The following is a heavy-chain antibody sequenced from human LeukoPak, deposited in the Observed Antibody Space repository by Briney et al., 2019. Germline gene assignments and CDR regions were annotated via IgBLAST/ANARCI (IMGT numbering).Heavy chain of an antibody. CDR2: MNPNSGNT. D-gene: IGHD3-22*01. Sequence: ASVKVSCKASGYTFTSYDINWVRQATGQGLEWMGWMNPNSGNTGYAQKFQGRVTITRNTSISTAYMELSSLRSEDTAVYYCARGPLTLYYYDSSGYYYEFDYWGQGTLVTVSS. J-gene: IGHJ4*02. V-gene: IGHV1-8*03. CDR3: ARGPLTLYYYDSSGYYYEFDY. CDR1: GYTFTSYD.